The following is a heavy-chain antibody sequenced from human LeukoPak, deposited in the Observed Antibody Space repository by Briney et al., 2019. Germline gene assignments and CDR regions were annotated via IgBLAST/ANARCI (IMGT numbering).Heavy chain of an antibody. CDR2: ISSSSSYI. V-gene: IGHV3-21*01. Sequence: RAGGSLRLSCAASGFTFSSYSMNWVRQAPGKGLEWVSSISSSSSYIYYADSVKGRFTISRDNAKNSLYLQMNSLRAEDTAVYYCARVHSYDIYYYYYYMDVWGKGTTVTVSS. CDR3: ARVHSYDIYYYYYYMDV. J-gene: IGHJ6*03. D-gene: IGHD5-18*01. CDR1: GFTFSSYS.